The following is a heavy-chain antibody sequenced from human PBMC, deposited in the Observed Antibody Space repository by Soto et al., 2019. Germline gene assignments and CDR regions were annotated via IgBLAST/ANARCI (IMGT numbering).Heavy chain of an antibody. CDR2: IYYSGST. V-gene: IGHV4-39*01. Sequence: SETLSLTCTVSGGSISSSSYYWGWIRQPPGKGLERIGSIYYSGSTYYNPSLKSRVTISVDTSKNQFSLKLSSVTAADTAVYYCARGGSGDIVVVAAIDYWGQGTLVTVSS. CDR3: ARGGSGDIVVVAAIDY. CDR1: GGSISSSSYY. D-gene: IGHD2-15*01. J-gene: IGHJ4*02.